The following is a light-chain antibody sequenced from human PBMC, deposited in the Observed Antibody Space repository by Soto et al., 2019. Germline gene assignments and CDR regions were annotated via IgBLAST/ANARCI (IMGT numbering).Light chain of an antibody. J-gene: IGLJ2*01. CDR2: EVS. CDR3: SSYAGNKVI. CDR1: NSDVGGYNY. V-gene: IGLV2-8*01. Sequence: QSVLTQPPSAPGSPGQSVTISCTGTNSDVGGYNYVSWYQQHPGKAPKLVIYEVSKRPSGVPDRFSGSKSGNTASLTVSGLQTEDEADYYCSSYAGNKVIFGGGTKVTVL.